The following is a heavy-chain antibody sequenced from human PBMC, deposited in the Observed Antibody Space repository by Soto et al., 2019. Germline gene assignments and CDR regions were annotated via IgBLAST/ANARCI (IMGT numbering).Heavy chain of an antibody. Sequence: EVQLVESGGGLVQPGGSLRLSCAASEFTFSGRSVHWVRQAPGKGLVWVSGIDKVGTDSTYADSVKGRFTSSRDNAKHTVYLQMNSLRVEDAAVSYCARGWFGPDVWGKGTTVTVSS. CDR1: EFTFSGRS. D-gene: IGHD3-10*01. CDR2: IDKVGTDS. J-gene: IGHJ6*03. CDR3: ARGWFGPDV. V-gene: IGHV3-74*01.